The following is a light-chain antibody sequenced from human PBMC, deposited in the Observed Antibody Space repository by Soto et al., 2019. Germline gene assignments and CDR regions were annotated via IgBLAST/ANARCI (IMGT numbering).Light chain of an antibody. Sequence: DIQMTQSPSSLSASVGDRVTITCRASQDIDFFLAWFQQKPGKAPKSLIYATSKLQDGVPSKFTGSGSGTEFTLTISTLQPEDFATYYCQQYNTYPWTFGPRTKV. V-gene: IGKV1-16*02. CDR2: ATS. J-gene: IGKJ1*01. CDR3: QQYNTYPWT. CDR1: QDIDFF.